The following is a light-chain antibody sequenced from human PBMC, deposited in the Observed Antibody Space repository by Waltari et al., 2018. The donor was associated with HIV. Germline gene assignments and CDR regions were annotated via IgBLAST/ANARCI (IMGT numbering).Light chain of an antibody. CDR3: QVWEPTSAHVI. J-gene: IGLJ2*01. Sequence: SYVLTQAPSVSVAPGQTARSTCGGNNIGSKTVPWYEQKEGQAPVRVVFEDGDRPAGTLDRFSGSNSGNTATVTISRVEAGDEADYYCQVWEPTSAHVIVGGGTKLTGL. CDR2: EDG. V-gene: IGLV3-21*02. CDR1: NIGSKT.